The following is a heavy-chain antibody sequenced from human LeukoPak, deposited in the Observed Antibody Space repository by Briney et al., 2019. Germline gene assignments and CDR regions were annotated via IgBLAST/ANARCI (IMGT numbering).Heavy chain of an antibody. CDR3: AREYYYNSSGHGCSAY. CDR1: GFTFSSYA. D-gene: IGHD3-22*01. V-gene: IGHV3-23*01. CDR2: ISGSGGST. Sequence: GGSLRLSCAASGFTFSSYAMSWVRQAPGKGLEWVSAISGSGGSTYYADPVKGRFTISRDNAKNTLYLQMNSLRAEDTAMYYCAREYYYNSSGHGCSAYWGQGTLVTVSS. J-gene: IGHJ4*02.